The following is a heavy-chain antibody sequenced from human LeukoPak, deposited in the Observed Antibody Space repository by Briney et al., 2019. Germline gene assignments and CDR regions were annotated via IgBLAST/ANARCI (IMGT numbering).Heavy chain of an antibody. CDR1: GGSISIYY. D-gene: IGHD5-18*01. V-gene: IGHV4-59*08. J-gene: IGHJ4*02. CDR2: IYYSGST. Sequence: PSDTLSLTCTVSGGSISIYYWKWTRQPPGRGLECIGHIYYSGSTNYNPSRKSRVTIPVDTSKDQFFLAHDSATTADRALLFFARQYGYNYGPDYWCQGTLVTVSS. CDR3: ARQYGYNYGPDY.